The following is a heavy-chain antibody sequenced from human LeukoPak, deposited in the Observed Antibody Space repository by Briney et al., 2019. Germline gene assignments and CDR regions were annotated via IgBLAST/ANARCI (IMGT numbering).Heavy chain of an antibody. CDR1: GFTFSSSS. CDR2: ITSGSSPI. J-gene: IGHJ4*02. CDR3: AKHRGDGSGWY. Sequence: PGGSLRLSCAASGFTFSSSSMSWVRQAPGKGLEWVSYITSGSSPISYADSVKGRFTISRDNAKNSLFLQMNSLRAEDTAVYYCAKHRGDGSGWYWGQGTLVTVSS. D-gene: IGHD6-19*01. V-gene: IGHV3-48*01.